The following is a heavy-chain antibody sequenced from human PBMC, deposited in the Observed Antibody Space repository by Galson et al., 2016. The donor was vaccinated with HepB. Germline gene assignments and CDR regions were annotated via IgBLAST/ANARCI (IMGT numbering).Heavy chain of an antibody. Sequence: ETLSLTCAVSGGSISSTHWWGWVRQPPGKGLEWIGEIYNSGSTNYNPSLRGRVTLSVDKSKNHFSLSLSSVTAADTALYYCAREVKEYHDSAHSPGYYYYMDVWGQGSMVTVSS. CDR1: GGSISSTHW. D-gene: IGHD3-22*01. V-gene: IGHV4-4*02. J-gene: IGHJ6*03. CDR3: AREVKEYHDSAHSPGYYYYMDV. CDR2: IYNSGST.